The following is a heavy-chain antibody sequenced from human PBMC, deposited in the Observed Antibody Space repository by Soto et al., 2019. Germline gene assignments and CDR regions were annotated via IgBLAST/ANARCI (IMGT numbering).Heavy chain of an antibody. CDR2: IYNSGST. V-gene: IGHV4-39*01. CDR1: GGSISSSSYY. CDR3: ARQGGYYYSNYYGMDV. Sequence: PSATLSLTCTVYGGSISSSSYYWGWIRQPPGKGLEWIGSIYNSGSTYYNQSLKSRVTISVDTSKNQFSLKLSSVTAADTAVYYCARQGGYYYSNYYGMDVWGQGTTVT. J-gene: IGHJ6*02. D-gene: IGHD3-22*01.